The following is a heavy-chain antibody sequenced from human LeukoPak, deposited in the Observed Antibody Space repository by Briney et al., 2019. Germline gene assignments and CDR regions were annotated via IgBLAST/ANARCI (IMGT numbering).Heavy chain of an antibody. D-gene: IGHD3-22*01. J-gene: IGHJ5*02. CDR3: ARDLYDSSGYTENWFDP. Sequence: TSETLSLTCTASGGSISSYYRSWIRQPPGKGLEWVERINISGGTNYNPSLKNRVTMSLNRIKNQFSLKLSSVTAADTAVYYCARDLYDSSGYTENWFDPGGQGTLVTVSS. V-gene: IGHV4-4*07. CDR2: INISGGT. CDR1: GGSISSYY.